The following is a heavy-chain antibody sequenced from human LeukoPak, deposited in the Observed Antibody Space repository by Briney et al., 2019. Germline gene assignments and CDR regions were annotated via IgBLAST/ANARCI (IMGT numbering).Heavy chain of an antibody. J-gene: IGHJ3*02. CDR3: AKYRFGSGYFDAFDI. CDR1: GFTFSNYA. Sequence: GGSLRLSCAASGFTFSNYALNWVRQAPGKGLEWVSLIVGSGDDTYYADSVKGRLTISRDNSKNTLYLQINSLRAEDTAVYYCAKYRFGSGYFDAFDIWGQGTMVTVSS. D-gene: IGHD3-22*01. V-gene: IGHV3-23*01. CDR2: IVGSGDDT.